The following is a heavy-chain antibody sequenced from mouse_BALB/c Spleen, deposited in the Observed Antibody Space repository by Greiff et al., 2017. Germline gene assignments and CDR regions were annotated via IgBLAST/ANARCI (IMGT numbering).Heavy chain of an antibody. Sequence: VKLMESGPGLVAPSQSLSITCTVSGFSLTSYGVHWVRQPPGKGLEWLGVIWAGGSTNYNSALMSRLSISKDNSKSQVFLKMNSLQTDDTAMYYCARGITRRACAYGGQGTLVTVSA. J-gene: IGHJ3*01. D-gene: IGHD1-1*01. CDR1: GFSLTSYG. V-gene: IGHV2-9*02. CDR2: IWAGGST. CDR3: ARGITRRACAY.